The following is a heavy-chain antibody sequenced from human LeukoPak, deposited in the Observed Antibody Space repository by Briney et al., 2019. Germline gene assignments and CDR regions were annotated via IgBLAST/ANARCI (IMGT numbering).Heavy chain of an antibody. CDR3: AKAHNWNYWFDP. V-gene: IGHV4-38-2*02. Sequence: SETLSLTCTVSNYSISSGFYWGWIRQPPGKGLEWIASIYHSGSTYINPSLKSRVTISMDTSKNNLSPRLNSVTAADTAAYFCAKAHNWNYWFDPWGQGTLVTVSS. CDR2: IYHSGST. CDR1: NYSISSGFY. J-gene: IGHJ5*02. D-gene: IGHD1-7*01.